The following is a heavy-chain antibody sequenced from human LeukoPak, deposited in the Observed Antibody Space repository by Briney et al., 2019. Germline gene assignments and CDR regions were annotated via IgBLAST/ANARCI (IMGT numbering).Heavy chain of an antibody. CDR1: GYTFTSYG. CDR2: TNPNSGKT. D-gene: IGHD6-19*01. CDR3: VRVSSGWLDFDY. V-gene: IGHV1-8*02. J-gene: IGHJ4*02. Sequence: ASVKVSCKASGYTFTSYGISWVRQAPGQGLEWMGWTNPNSGKTGYVRKFQGRVTMTRDTSISTAYMELSSLTSEDTAVYYCVRVSSGWLDFDYWGQGTLVTVSS.